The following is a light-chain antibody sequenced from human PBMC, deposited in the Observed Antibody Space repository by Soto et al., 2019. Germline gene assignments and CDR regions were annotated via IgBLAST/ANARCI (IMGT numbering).Light chain of an antibody. CDR1: QSLLHSNGYNY. Sequence: DIVMTQSPLSLPVTPGEPASISCRSSQSLLHSNGYNYLDWYLQKPGQSPQLLIYLGSNRASGVPDRFSGSVSGTDFTLQIRRVEAEDVGVYYCMQALQTPPTFGGGTKVAI. CDR2: LGS. CDR3: MQALQTPPT. V-gene: IGKV2-28*01. J-gene: IGKJ4*01.